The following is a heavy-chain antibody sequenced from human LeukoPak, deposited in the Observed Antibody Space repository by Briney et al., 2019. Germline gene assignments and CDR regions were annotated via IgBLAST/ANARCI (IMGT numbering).Heavy chain of an antibody. J-gene: IGHJ4*02. D-gene: IGHD3-22*01. CDR2: ITNSGNSK. Sequence: PGGSLRLSCAASEFTFSSYSMNWVRQAPGKGLEWVSYITNSGNSKSYADSVKGRFTISRDNSKNTLYLQMNSLRAEDTAVYYCARDAHDSSFDYWGQGTLVTVSS. CDR1: EFTFSSYS. CDR3: ARDAHDSSFDY. V-gene: IGHV3-48*01.